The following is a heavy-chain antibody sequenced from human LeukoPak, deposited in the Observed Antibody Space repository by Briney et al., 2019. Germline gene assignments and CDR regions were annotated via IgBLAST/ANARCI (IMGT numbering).Heavy chain of an antibody. Sequence: PGGSLRLSCAASGFTFRTYGMHWVRQAPCQGLEWVACISFDGSNTYYVDSVKGRFTISRDNSKDTLYLQMSSLRPEDTALYYCAKDGFWTSRTSYHGAHFFDHWGQGIQVTVSS. CDR3: AKDGFWTSRTSYHGAHFFDH. J-gene: IGHJ4*02. CDR1: GFTFRTYG. CDR2: ISFDGSNT. D-gene: IGHD3/OR15-3a*01. V-gene: IGHV3-30*18.